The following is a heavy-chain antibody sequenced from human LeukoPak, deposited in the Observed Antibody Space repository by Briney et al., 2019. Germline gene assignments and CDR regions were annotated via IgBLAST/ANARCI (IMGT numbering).Heavy chain of an antibody. D-gene: IGHD5-18*01. CDR2: IYYSGST. CDR3: ARASRDTPMANYYFDY. CDR1: GGSISSSSYY. J-gene: IGHJ4*02. V-gene: IGHV4-39*07. Sequence: SETPSLTCTVSGGSISSSSYYWGWIRQPPGKGLEWIGSIYYSGSTYYNPSLKSRVAISVDTSRNQFSLNLSSVTAADTALYYCARASRDTPMANYYFDYWGRGTLVTVSS.